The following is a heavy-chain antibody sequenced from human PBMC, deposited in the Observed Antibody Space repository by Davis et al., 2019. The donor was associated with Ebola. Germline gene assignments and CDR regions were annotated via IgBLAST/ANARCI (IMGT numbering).Heavy chain of an antibody. V-gene: IGHV4-59*01. CDR1: GDSISSYY. Sequence: SETLSLTCTVSGDSISSYYWSWIRQPPGKGLEWIGYIYYSGSTNYNPSLKSRVTISVDTSKNQFSLKLSSVTAADTAVYYCARLETVAGLDYWGQGTLVTVSS. J-gene: IGHJ4*02. CDR2: IYYSGST. CDR3: ARLETVAGLDY. D-gene: IGHD6-19*01.